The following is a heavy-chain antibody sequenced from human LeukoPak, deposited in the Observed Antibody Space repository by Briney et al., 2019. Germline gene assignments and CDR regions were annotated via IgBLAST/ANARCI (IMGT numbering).Heavy chain of an antibody. CDR3: ARQQLAPASYYYYAMDV. J-gene: IGHJ6*02. V-gene: IGHV4-39*01. CDR2: IYYSGNT. Sequence: SETLSLTCTVSGDSIRSSSHYWGWIRQPPGKGPEWIASIYYSGNTNYNPSLKSRVTISVDTSKNQFSLKLNSVTAADTAVYYCARQQLAPASYYYYAMDVWGQGTTVTVS. D-gene: IGHD6-13*01. CDR1: GDSIRSSSHY.